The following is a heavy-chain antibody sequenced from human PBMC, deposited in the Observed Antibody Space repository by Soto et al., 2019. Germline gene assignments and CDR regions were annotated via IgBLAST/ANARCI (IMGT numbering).Heavy chain of an antibody. J-gene: IGHJ4*02. Sequence: EMQLLESGGGLVQAGGSLRLSCAASGFTVSSYALNWVRQAPGKGLEWVSGISASTYYADSVKGRFTFSRDTSKNTLYLQMNSLRAEDTAIYFCAMSMYSTRWYYLDYWGQGTLVNVSS. D-gene: IGHD2-2*01. CDR1: GFTVSSYA. CDR2: ISAST. CDR3: AMSMYSTRWYYLDY. V-gene: IGHV3-23*01.